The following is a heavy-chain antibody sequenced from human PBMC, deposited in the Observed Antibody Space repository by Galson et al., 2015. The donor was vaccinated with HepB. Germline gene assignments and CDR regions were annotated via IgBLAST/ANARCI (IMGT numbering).Heavy chain of an antibody. CDR1: GGSISSYY. D-gene: IGHD6-13*01. CDR3: ARLMIAAPRRVDAFDI. J-gene: IGHJ3*02. CDR2: IYYSGST. Sequence: ETLSLTCTVSGGSISSYYWSWIRQPPGKGLEWIGYIYYSGSTNYNPSINSRVTISVDTSKNQLSLKLSSVTAADTAVYYCARLMIAAPRRVDAFDIWGQGTMVTVSS. V-gene: IGHV4-59*08.